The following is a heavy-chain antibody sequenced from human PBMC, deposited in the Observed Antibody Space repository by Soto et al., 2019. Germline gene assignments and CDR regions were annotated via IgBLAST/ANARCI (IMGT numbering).Heavy chain of an antibody. J-gene: IGHJ4*02. Sequence: GGSLRLSCAASGFTFSSYGMHWVRQAPGKGLEWVAVISYDVSDKYYADSVKGRFTISRDNSKNTLYLQMNSLRAEDTAVYYCVRGDNWNDEASDYWGQGTLVTVSS. D-gene: IGHD1-1*01. CDR3: VRGDNWNDEASDY. V-gene: IGHV3-30*03. CDR2: ISYDVSDK. CDR1: GFTFSSYG.